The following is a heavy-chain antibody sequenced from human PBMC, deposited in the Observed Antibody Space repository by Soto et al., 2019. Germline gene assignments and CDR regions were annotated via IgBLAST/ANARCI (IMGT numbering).Heavy chain of an antibody. CDR2: ISSSGSTI. V-gene: IGHV3-11*01. D-gene: IGHD3-3*01. CDR1: EFTFSEYY. CDR3: ARGVTIFGVAHDAFDI. Sequence: GGSMTLSCAAYEFTFSEYYISWIRPAPGKGLEWVSYISSSGSTIYYADSVKGRFTISRDNAKNSLYLQMNSLRAEDTAVYYCARGVTIFGVAHDAFDIWGQGTMVTVSS. J-gene: IGHJ3*02.